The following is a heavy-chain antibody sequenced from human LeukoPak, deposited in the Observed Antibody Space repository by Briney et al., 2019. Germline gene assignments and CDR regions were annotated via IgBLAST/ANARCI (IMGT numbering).Heavy chain of an antibody. CDR3: ARRSDYYDSSGYYTLPFDY. CDR2: IYPGDSDT. D-gene: IGHD3-22*01. J-gene: IGHJ4*02. Sequence: GESLKISCKGSGYSFTSYWIGWVRQMPGKGLEWMGIIYPGDSDTRYSPSFQGQVTISADKSISTAYLQWSSLKAPNTAMYYCARRSDYYDSSGYYTLPFDYWGQGTLVTVSS. V-gene: IGHV5-51*01. CDR1: GYSFTSYW.